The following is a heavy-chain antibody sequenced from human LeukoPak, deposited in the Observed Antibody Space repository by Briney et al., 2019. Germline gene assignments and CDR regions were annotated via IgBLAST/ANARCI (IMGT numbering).Heavy chain of an antibody. CDR3: ASVRLTYSSSSGFDY. CDR1: GGSFSGYY. V-gene: IGHV4-34*01. J-gene: IGHJ4*02. D-gene: IGHD6-6*01. CDR2: INHSGST. Sequence: PSETLSLTCAVYGGSFSGYYWSWIRQPPGKGLEWIGEINHSGSTNYNPSHKSRVTISVDTSKNQFSLKLSSVTAADTAVYYCASVRLTYSSSSGFDYWGQGTLVTVSS.